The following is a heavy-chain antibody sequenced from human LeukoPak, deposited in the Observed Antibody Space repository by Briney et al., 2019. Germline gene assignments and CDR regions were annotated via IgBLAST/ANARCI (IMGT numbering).Heavy chain of an antibody. CDR2: ISAYYGNT. CDR3: VREGRNQRSGYYFLY. CDR1: GYTFTTYG. D-gene: IGHD3-3*01. V-gene: IGHV1-18*01. J-gene: IGHJ4*02. Sequence: GASVKVSCMTCGYTFTTYGLSGVRQPPGQGLEGVGWISAYYGNTNYAQKLQGRLTLTTDTSTRTAYMELRSLRSDDTAVYYCVREGRNQRSGYYFLYWGQGTLVTVSS.